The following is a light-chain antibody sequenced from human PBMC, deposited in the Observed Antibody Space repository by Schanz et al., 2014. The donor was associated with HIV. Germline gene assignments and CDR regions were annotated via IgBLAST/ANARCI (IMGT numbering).Light chain of an antibody. Sequence: TVMTQSPATLSVSPGERATLSCTASQSISNNLAWYQQKLGQAPRLLIYSASTRVTGVPDRFSGGGSGTDFTLTISRLEPEDFAVYYCQQYGNSPTFGGGTKVEIK. J-gene: IGKJ4*01. V-gene: IGKV3-15*01. CDR3: QQYGNSPT. CDR1: QSISNN. CDR2: SAS.